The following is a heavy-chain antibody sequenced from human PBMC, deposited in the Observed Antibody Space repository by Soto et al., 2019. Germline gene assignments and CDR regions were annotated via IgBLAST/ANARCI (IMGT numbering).Heavy chain of an antibody. CDR1: GGTFSSYA. Sequence: SVKVSCKASGGTFSSYAISWVRQAPGQGLEWMGGIIPIFGTANYAQKFQGRVTITADESTSTAYMELSSLRSEDTAVYYCARVSRTGTTSTKKNRYYYYGMDVWGQGTTVTVSS. D-gene: IGHD1-7*01. CDR2: IIPIFGTA. V-gene: IGHV1-69*13. J-gene: IGHJ6*02. CDR3: ARVSRTGTTSTKKNRYYYYGMDV.